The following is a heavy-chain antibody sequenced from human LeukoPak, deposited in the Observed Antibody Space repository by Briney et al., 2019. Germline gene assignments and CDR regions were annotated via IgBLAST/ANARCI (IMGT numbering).Heavy chain of an antibody. CDR3: ARGLTAMVDY. J-gene: IGHJ4*02. D-gene: IGHD5-18*01. CDR1: GGSFSGYY. V-gene: IGHV4-34*01. CDR2: INHSGST. Sequence: KPSETLSLTCAVYGGSFSGYYWSWIRQPPGKGLEWIGEINHSGSTNYNPSLKSRVTISVDTSKNQFSLKLSSVTAADTAVYYCARGLTAMVDYWGQGTLVTVSS.